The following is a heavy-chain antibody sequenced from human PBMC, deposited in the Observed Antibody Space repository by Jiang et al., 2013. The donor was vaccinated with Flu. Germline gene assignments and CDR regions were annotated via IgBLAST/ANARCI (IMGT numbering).Heavy chain of an antibody. V-gene: IGHV1-18*01. CDR1: GYTFTSYG. Sequence: GAEVKKPGASVKVSCKASGYTFTSYGINWVRQAPGQGLEWMGWISAYNGNTNYAQKIQGRVTMTTDTSTSTAHMELRSLRSDDTAVYYCARARIVPKEGDFDCWGQGTLVTVSS. CDR2: ISAYNGNT. CDR3: ARARIVPKEGDFDC. J-gene: IGHJ4*02. D-gene: IGHD6-6*01.